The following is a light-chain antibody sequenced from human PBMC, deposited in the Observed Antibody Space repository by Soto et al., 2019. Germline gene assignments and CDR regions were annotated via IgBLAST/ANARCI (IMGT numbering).Light chain of an antibody. V-gene: IGLV2-11*01. CDR3: SSYSSSNTVV. J-gene: IGLJ3*02. CDR1: SSDVGGY. Sequence: QSALTQPRSVSGSPGQSVTISCTGTSSDVGGYVSWYQQHPGKAPKVMIYEVSKRPSGVPDRFSGSKSGNTASLTISGLQAEDEADYYCSSYSSSNTVVFGGGTKLTVL. CDR2: EVS.